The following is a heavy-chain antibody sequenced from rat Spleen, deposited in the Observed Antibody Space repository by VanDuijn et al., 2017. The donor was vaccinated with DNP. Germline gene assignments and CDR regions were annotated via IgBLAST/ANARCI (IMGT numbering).Heavy chain of an antibody. J-gene: IGHJ2*01. Sequence: EVQLMESGGGLVQPGGSLKLSCAASGFTFSDYYMAWVRQAPTKGLEWVAYSNYAGGSTYNGDSVKGRFTISRDNAKSTLYLQMNSLRSEDMATYYCARHVLPLRVWDYWGQGVMVTVSS. D-gene: IGHD1-4*01. CDR1: GFTFSDYY. V-gene: IGHV5-22*01. CDR2: SNYAGGST. CDR3: ARHVLPLRVWDY.